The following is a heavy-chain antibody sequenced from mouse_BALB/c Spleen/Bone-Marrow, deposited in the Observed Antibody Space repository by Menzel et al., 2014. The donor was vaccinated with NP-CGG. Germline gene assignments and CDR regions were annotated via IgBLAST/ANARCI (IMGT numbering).Heavy chain of an antibody. CDR1: GFTFSSYA. CDR2: ISSGGSYT. Sequence: EVMLVESGGGLVKPGGSLKLSCADSGFTFSSYAMSWVRQTPEKRLEWVATISSGGSYTYYPDSVKGRFTISRDNAKTTLYLQMSSLRSEDTAMYYCARKSYYDYDGRPWFAYWGQGTLVTVSA. CDR3: ARKSYYDYDGRPWFAY. D-gene: IGHD2-4*01. V-gene: IGHV5-9-1*01. J-gene: IGHJ3*01.